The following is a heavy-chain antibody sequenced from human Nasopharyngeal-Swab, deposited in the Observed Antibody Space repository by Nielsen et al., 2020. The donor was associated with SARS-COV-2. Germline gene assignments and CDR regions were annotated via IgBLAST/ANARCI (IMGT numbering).Heavy chain of an antibody. V-gene: IGHV1-18*04. J-gene: IGHJ6*03. CDR1: GYTFTSYG. Sequence: ASVKVSCKASGYTFTSYGISWVRQAPGQGLEWMGWISAYNGNTNYAQKLQGRVTMTTDTSTSTAYMELRSLRSDDTAVYYCARTSYDFWSGHWADYYYMDVWGKGTTVTVSS. D-gene: IGHD3-3*01. CDR2: ISAYNGNT. CDR3: ARTSYDFWSGHWADYYYMDV.